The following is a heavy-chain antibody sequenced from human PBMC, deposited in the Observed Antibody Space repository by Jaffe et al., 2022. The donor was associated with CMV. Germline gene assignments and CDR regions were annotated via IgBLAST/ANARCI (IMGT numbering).Heavy chain of an antibody. J-gene: IGHJ4*02. CDR3: TKRVGTTD. D-gene: IGHD1-26*01. CDR1: GFTFSSYA. CDR2: ISGSGGST. V-gene: IGHV3-23*01. Sequence: EVQLLESGGDLVQPGGSLRLSCAASGFTFSSYAMNWVRQAPGKGLEWVSGISGSGGSTYYADSVKGRFTISRDNSKNILYMEMNSLRAEDTAIYYCTKRVGTTDWGQGTLVTVSS.